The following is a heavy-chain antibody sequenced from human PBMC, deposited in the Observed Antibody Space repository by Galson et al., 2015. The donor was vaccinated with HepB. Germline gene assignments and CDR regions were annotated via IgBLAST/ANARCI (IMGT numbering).Heavy chain of an antibody. D-gene: IGHD5-24*01. CDR3: ARGGTRDGYKKRDLLLFDY. Sequence: CAISGDSVSSNSAAWNWIRQSPSRGLEWLGRTYYRSGWYNDYAVSVKSRITINPDTSKNQFSLQLNAVTPEDTAVYYCARGGTRDGYKKRDLLLFDYWGQGTLVTVSS. CDR2: TYYRSGWYN. V-gene: IGHV6-1*01. CDR1: GDSVSSNSAA. J-gene: IGHJ4*02.